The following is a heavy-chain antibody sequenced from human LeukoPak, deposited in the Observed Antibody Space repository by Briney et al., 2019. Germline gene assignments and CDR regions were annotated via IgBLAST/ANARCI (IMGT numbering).Heavy chain of an antibody. Sequence: GESLKISCKGSGYSFTSYWIGWVRQMPGKGLEWMGIIYPGDSDTRYSPSFQGQVTISADKSISTAYLQWSSLKASDTAMYYCANNAHSGGSHSGALDIWGQGTMVTVSS. CDR1: GYSFTSYW. D-gene: IGHD2-15*01. CDR3: ANNAHSGGSHSGALDI. CDR2: IYPGDSDT. V-gene: IGHV5-51*01. J-gene: IGHJ3*02.